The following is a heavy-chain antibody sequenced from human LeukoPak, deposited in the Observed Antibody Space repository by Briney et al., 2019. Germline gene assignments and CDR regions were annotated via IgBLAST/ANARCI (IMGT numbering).Heavy chain of an antibody. Sequence: PSETLSLTCTVSGGSISSYYWSWIRQPAEKGPEWIGRIYTSGSTNYNPSLKSRVTMSVDTSKNQFSLKLSSVTAADTAVYYCARDGVDTATYYYYYMDVWGKGTTVTISS. V-gene: IGHV4-4*07. J-gene: IGHJ6*03. CDR3: ARDGVDTATYYYYYMDV. D-gene: IGHD5-18*01. CDR2: IYTSGST. CDR1: GGSISSYY.